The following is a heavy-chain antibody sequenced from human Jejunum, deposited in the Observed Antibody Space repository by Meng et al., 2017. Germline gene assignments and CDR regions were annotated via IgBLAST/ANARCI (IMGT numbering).Heavy chain of an antibody. Sequence: GGSLRLSCAASGFTFSSCPMSWVRQAPGKGLEWVSVISDSGGRTYYADSVKGRFTISRDNSMNTLYLQMDSLRAEDTAVYYCAKGQTNIWYYFDNWGQGTLVTVSS. CDR1: GFTFSSCP. V-gene: IGHV3-23*01. D-gene: IGHD2-8*02. J-gene: IGHJ4*02. CDR3: AKGQTNIWYYFDN. CDR2: ISDSGGRT.